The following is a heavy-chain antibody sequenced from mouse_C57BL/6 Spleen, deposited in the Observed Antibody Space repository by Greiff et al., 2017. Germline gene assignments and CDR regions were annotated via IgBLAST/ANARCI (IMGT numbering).Heavy chain of an antibody. D-gene: IGHD2-4*01. CDR3: TRGSPYDYDGAWFAY. V-gene: IGHV6-6*01. J-gene: IGHJ3*01. CDR2: IRNKANNHAT. CDR1: GFTFSDAW. Sequence: EVKVEESGGGLVQPGGSMKLSCAASGFTFSDAWMDWVRQSPEKGLEWVAEIRNKANNHATYYAESVKGRFTISRDDSKSSVYLQMNSLRAEDTGIYYCTRGSPYDYDGAWFAYWGQGTLVTVSA.